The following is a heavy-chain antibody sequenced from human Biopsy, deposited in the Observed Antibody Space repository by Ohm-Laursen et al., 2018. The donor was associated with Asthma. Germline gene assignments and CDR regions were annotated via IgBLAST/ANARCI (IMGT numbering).Heavy chain of an antibody. V-gene: IGHV3-30*18. CDR3: AKRRGYSDLTDFDH. CDR1: GFVFRSHA. D-gene: IGHD3-3*01. CDR2: VSYDGGVA. J-gene: IGHJ4*02. Sequence: SLRLSCAAAGFVFRSHAMHWVRQASGKGLEWVAVVSYDGGVAHYADSMKGRFTISRDNAKSTLYLQMNRLRTDDTAVYYCAKRRGYSDLTDFDHWGQGTPVTVSS.